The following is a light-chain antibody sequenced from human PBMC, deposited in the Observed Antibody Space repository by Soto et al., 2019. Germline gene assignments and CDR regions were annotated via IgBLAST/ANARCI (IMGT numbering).Light chain of an antibody. CDR2: DAS. J-gene: IGLJ2*01. Sequence: QSVLTQPASVSGSPGQSITISCTGTSSNLSFYNYVSWYQQHPSKAPKLMIYDASARPSGVSSRFSGSKSGYTASLTSAGLQPEDEADYYCTSYSSSSTRVVFGGGTKLTVL. CDR1: SSNLSFYNY. V-gene: IGLV2-14*01. CDR3: TSYSSSSTRVV.